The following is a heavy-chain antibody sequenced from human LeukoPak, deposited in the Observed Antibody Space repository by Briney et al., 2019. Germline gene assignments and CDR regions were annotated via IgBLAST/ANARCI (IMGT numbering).Heavy chain of an antibody. CDR3: ARGKKDASVSYPVDY. CDR2: IYYSGST. CDR1: GGSISSYC. D-gene: IGHD5-18*01. Sequence: SETLSLTCAASGGSISSYCLNWIRQPPGKGLEWIGYIYYSGSTTYNPSLKGRVTISVDTSKNQFSLNLSSVTAADTAVYYCARGKKDASVSYPVDYWGQGTLVTVSS. V-gene: IGHV4-59*01. J-gene: IGHJ4*02.